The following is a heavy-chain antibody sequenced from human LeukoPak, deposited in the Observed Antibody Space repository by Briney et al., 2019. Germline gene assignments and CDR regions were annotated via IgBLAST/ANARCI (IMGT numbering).Heavy chain of an antibody. Sequence: GASVKVSCKASGGTFSSYAISWVRQAPGQGLEWMGWINPNSGGTNYAQKFQGRVTMTRDTSISTAYMEVSRLRSDDTAVYYCAREEMTHPDFDYWGQGTLVTVSS. CDR3: AREEMTHPDFDY. V-gene: IGHV1-2*02. CDR1: GGTFSSYA. D-gene: IGHD2-21*02. J-gene: IGHJ4*02. CDR2: INPNSGGT.